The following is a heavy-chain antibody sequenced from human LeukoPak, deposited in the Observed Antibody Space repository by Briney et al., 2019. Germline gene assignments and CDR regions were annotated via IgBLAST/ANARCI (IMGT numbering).Heavy chain of an antibody. Sequence: ASVKVSCKASGYTFTGYCIHWVRQAPGQGLEWMGWINPNSGGANYAQKFQGSITMTRDTPISTAYMELSRLRSDDTAVYYCARGTTIFGVAPPDYWGQGTLVTVSS. V-gene: IGHV1-2*02. CDR3: ARGTTIFGVAPPDY. J-gene: IGHJ4*02. D-gene: IGHD3-3*01. CDR2: INPNSGGA. CDR1: GYTFTGYC.